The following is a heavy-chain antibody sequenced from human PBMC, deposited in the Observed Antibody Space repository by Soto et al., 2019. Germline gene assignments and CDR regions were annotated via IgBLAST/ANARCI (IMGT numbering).Heavy chain of an antibody. Sequence: SETLSLTCGVSGYSITNGYYWGWVRQPPGKGLEWIGSIYHSGNTYYNPSLKSRVTISLDTSKNQFSLKLTSVTAADTAMYYCARVKLAGCGSFHYWGQGTLVTVS. V-gene: IGHV4-38-2*01. D-gene: IGHD3-3*02. CDR1: GYSITNGYY. CDR3: ARVKLAGCGSFHY. J-gene: IGHJ4*02. CDR2: IYHSGNT.